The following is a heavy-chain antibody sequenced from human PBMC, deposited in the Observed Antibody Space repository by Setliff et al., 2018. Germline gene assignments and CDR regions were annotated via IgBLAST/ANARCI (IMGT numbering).Heavy chain of an antibody. D-gene: IGHD6-13*01. Sequence: GASVKVSCKASGYTFTGYYMHWVRQAPGQGLEWMGWISAYNGNTNYAQKFQGRVTITRDTSASTAYMELSSLRSEDTAVYYCARDRAYSSSWFLWFDPWGQGTLVTVSS. J-gene: IGHJ5*02. CDR1: GYTFTGYY. V-gene: IGHV1-3*01. CDR2: ISAYNGNT. CDR3: ARDRAYSSSWFLWFDP.